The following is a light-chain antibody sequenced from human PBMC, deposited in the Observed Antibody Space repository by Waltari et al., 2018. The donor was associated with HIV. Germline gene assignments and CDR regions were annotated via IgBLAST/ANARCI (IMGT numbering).Light chain of an antibody. CDR2: DVN. CDR1: SSDVGAYNY. CDR3: SSYTGSDTLLVV. Sequence: QSALTQPASVSGSPGQSISISCTGTSSDVGAYNYVSWYQQHPGQAPKLIIYDVNYRPSGISCRFSGSKSCNTGSLTISGLQAEDEADYYCSSYTGSDTLLVVFGTGTKVTVL. V-gene: IGLV2-14*01. J-gene: IGLJ1*01.